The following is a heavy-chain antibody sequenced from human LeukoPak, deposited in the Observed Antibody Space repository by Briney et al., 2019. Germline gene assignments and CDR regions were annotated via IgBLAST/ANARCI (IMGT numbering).Heavy chain of an antibody. Sequence: GGSLRLSCAASGFTFSSYAMSWVRQAPGKGLEWVSAISGSGGSTYYADSVKGRFTISRDNSKNTLYLQMNSLRAEDTAVYYCAKDHLKDSSGWFRSTTRYYYMDVWGKGTTVTVSS. J-gene: IGHJ6*03. D-gene: IGHD6-19*01. V-gene: IGHV3-23*01. CDR1: GFTFSSYA. CDR3: AKDHLKDSSGWFRSTTRYYYMDV. CDR2: ISGSGGST.